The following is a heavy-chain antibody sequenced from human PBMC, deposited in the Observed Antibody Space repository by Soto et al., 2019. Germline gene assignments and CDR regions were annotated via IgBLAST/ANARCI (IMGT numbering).Heavy chain of an antibody. V-gene: IGHV3-30*18. Sequence: GGSLRLSCAASGFTFSSYGMHWVRQAPGKGLEWVAVISYDGSNKYYADSVKGRFTISRDNSKNTLYLQMNSLRAEDTAVYYCAKDRGDDSSGYYYWGQGTLVTVSS. CDR2: ISYDGSNK. D-gene: IGHD3-22*01. CDR3: AKDRGDDSSGYYY. CDR1: GFTFSSYG. J-gene: IGHJ4*02.